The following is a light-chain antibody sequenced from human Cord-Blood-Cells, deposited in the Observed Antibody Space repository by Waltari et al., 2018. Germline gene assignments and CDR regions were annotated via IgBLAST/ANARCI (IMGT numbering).Light chain of an antibody. J-gene: IGKJ1*01. Sequence: DIVLTQSPATLSLSPGERATLTCRASQSVSSYLAWYQQKPGPAPRRLIYDASNRDTGIPARCSGSGSETDFTRTICSIGPEEFAVYYCQLRSNGTFGPGTTVEIK. CDR2: DAS. CDR3: QLRSNGT. V-gene: IGKV3-11*01. CDR1: QSVSSY.